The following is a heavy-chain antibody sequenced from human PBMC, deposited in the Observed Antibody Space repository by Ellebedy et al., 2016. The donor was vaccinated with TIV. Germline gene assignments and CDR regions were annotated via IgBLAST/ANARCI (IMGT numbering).Heavy chain of an antibody. J-gene: IGHJ4*02. Sequence: PGGSLRLSCAASGFTFSNYEMTWVRQAPGKGLEWVSGLSDRGGTTYYADSVKGRFTISRDNSKNTLYLQMNSLRADDTAVYYCARRGYSGYEPDYWGRGTLVTVSS. V-gene: IGHV3-23*01. D-gene: IGHD5-12*01. CDR2: LSDRGGTT. CDR3: ARRGYSGYEPDY. CDR1: GFTFSNYE.